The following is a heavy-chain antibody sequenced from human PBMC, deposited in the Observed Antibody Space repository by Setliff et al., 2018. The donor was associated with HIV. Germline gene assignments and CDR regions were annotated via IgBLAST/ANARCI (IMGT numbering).Heavy chain of an antibody. CDR1: GDSISSYS. D-gene: IGHD3-10*01. J-gene: IGHJ5*02. CDR3: ARRIDDSGSFPDKNWFDT. Sequence: SETLSLTCTVSGDSISSYSWNWIRQSPGGGLEWIGFIFSSGSTKYNPSLQSRVTMSIDTSTNQFSLRLTSVTAADTAVYYCARRIDDSGSFPDKNWFDTWGQGSLVTVSS. V-gene: IGHV4-4*09. CDR2: IFSSGST.